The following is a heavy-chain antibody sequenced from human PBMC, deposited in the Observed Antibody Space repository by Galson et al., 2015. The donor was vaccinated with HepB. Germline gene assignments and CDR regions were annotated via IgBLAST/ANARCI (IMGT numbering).Heavy chain of an antibody. CDR1: GGTFSRYA. J-gene: IGHJ5*02. Sequence: SVKVSCKASGGTFSRYAISWVRQAPGQGLEWMGGIIPIFGTANYAQKFQGRVTITADESTSTAYMELSSLRSEDTAVYYCARVAPGYYDFWSGCWWFDPWGQGTLVTVSS. V-gene: IGHV1-69*13. CDR2: IIPIFGTA. CDR3: ARVAPGYYDFWSGCWWFDP. D-gene: IGHD3-3*01.